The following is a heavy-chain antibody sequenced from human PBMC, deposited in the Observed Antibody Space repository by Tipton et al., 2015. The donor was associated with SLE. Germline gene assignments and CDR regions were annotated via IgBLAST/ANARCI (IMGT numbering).Heavy chain of an antibody. CDR1: GFTFGDYA. Sequence: SLRLSCTPSGFTFGDYAMSWVRQAPGKGLEWVGFIRSKDYGGTPEYAASVRGRFTISRDDSKTIVYLQMTGLKTEDTAEYYCTRIACSGGTCPDDYWGQGTLVTVSS. J-gene: IGHJ4*02. D-gene: IGHD2-15*01. V-gene: IGHV3-49*04. CDR3: TRIACSGGTCPDDY. CDR2: IRSKDYGGTP.